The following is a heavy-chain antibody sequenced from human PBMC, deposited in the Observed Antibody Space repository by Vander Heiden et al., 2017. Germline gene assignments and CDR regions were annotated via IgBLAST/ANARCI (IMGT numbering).Heavy chain of an antibody. V-gene: IGHV4-30-4*01. D-gene: IGHD4-17*01. CDR1: GCSISSGDYS. Sequence: QVQLQESGPGLVKPSQTLSLPCTVSGCSISSGDYSWRWLRQPPGKGLEWIGYIYYSGSTYYTPSLRSRVTISVDTSKNQFSLKLSSGTAADTAVYYWARDGPTTVTYNWFDPWGQGTRVTVSA. CDR3: ARDGPTTVTYNWFDP. CDR2: IYYSGST. J-gene: IGHJ5*02.